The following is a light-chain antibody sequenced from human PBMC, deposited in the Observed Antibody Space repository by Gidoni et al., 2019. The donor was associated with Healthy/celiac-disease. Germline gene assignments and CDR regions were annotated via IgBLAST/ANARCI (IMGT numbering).Light chain of an antibody. CDR1: KMVLYSSNNKNY. CDR2: WAS. CDR3: QQYYSTPNT. Sequence: RGSKMVLYSSNNKNYLAWYQQKPGQPPKLLIYWASTRESGVPDRFSRSGSGTDFTLTISSLQAEDVAVYYCQQYYSTPNTFGQGTKLEIK. J-gene: IGKJ2*01. V-gene: IGKV4-1*01.